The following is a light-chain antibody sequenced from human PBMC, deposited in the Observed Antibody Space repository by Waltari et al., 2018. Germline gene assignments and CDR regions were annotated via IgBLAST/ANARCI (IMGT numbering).Light chain of an antibody. CDR3: QQYSSYST. Sequence: DIQMTQSPSTLSASLGDRVPITCRASQSISHYLAWYQPKPGKAPKLLISKASILESGVPSRFSGSGAGTEFTLTISSLQPDDLATYFCQQYSSYSTFGQGTKLEIK. V-gene: IGKV1-5*03. J-gene: IGKJ2*01. CDR2: KAS. CDR1: QSISHY.